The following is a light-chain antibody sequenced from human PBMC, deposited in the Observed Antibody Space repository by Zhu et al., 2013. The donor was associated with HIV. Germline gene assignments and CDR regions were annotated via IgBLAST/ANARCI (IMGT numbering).Light chain of an antibody. V-gene: IGKV3-20*01. CDR1: QSVSRSY. Sequence: EIVLTQSPATLSLSPGERATLSCRASQSVSRSYLAWYQQRPGRTPRLLIYGAFNRAAGIPDRFSGSGSGTDFTLTISRLEPEDFAVYYCQQYDSSPRTFGQGTKVEIK. J-gene: IGKJ1*01. CDR3: QQYDSSPRT. CDR2: GAF.